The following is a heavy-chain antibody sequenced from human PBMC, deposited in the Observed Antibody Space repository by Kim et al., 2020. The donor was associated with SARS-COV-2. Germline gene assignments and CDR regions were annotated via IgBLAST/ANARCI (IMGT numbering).Heavy chain of an antibody. J-gene: IGHJ6*02. CDR3: AKHRGSGNYYGMDV. V-gene: IGHV3-23*01. D-gene: IGHD3-10*01. Sequence: ADSVKGRFTISRDNSKNTLYLQMNSLRADDTAVYYCAKHRGSGNYYGMDVWGQGTTVTVSS.